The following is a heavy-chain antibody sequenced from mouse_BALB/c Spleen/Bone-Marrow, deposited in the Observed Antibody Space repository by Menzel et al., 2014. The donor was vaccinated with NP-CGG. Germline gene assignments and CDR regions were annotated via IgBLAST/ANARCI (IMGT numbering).Heavy chain of an antibody. CDR3: ARYDYAMDY. Sequence: DLVKPGASVKLSCKASGYTFTNFWINWIKQRPGQGLEWIGRIAPGTGTTYYNEMFKGKATLTVDTSSSTAYIQLSSLSSEGSAVYFCARYDYAMDYWGQGTSVTVPS. J-gene: IGHJ4*01. CDR1: GYTFTNFW. V-gene: IGHV1S41*01. D-gene: IGHD2-3*01. CDR2: IAPGTGTT.